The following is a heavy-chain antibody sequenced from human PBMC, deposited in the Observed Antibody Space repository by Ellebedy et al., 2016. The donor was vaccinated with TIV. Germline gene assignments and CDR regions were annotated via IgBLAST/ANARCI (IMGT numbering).Heavy chain of an antibody. CDR3: ARVPRDYYDRNGFYYGDY. Sequence: GGSLRLXCAASGFSLSGFSMNWFRQRPGGGLEWVSYSSSSGATIYYADSVKGRFTISRDNAKNSLYLQMDSLRDDDTALYYCARVPRDYYDRNGFYYGDYWGQGTLVTVSS. D-gene: IGHD3-22*01. J-gene: IGHJ4*02. V-gene: IGHV3-48*02. CDR1: GFSLSGFS. CDR2: SSSSGATI.